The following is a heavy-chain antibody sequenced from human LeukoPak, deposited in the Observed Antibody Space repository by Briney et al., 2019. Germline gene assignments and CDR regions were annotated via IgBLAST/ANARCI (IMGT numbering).Heavy chain of an antibody. CDR2: ISGYNGKT. V-gene: IGHV1-18*01. CDR1: GYTFNTYG. D-gene: IGHD3-22*01. Sequence: ASVKVSCKASGYTFNTYGITWVRQAPGQGLEWMGWISGYNGKTKYARKLQDRVTMTTDTSTTTAYMELRSLTSDDTAVYYCARDINPQYYYDRTGAFDIWGQGTMVTVSS. J-gene: IGHJ3*02. CDR3: ARDINPQYYYDRTGAFDI.